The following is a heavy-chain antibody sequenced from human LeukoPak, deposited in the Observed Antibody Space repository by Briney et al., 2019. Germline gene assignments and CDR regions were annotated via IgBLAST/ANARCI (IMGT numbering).Heavy chain of an antibody. D-gene: IGHD6-19*01. CDR1: GFSVSSYD. V-gene: IGHV3-23*01. CDR2: INLNGDTK. Sequence: GGSLRLSCAVSGFSVSSYDMSWVRQAPGKGLEWISAINLNGDTKYYADSVKGRFTISRDHSENTLYLHMNSLRTEDTAVYYCALGYSSGWFPNWGRGSLVSVSS. CDR3: ALGYSSGWFPN. J-gene: IGHJ4*02.